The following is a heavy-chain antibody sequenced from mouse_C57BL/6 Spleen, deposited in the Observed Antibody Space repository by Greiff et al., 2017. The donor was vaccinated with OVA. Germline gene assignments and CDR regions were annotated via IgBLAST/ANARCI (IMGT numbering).Heavy chain of an antibody. CDR1: GYTFTSYW. J-gene: IGHJ3*01. D-gene: IGHD5-5*01. Sequence: QVQLQQPGAELVMPGASVKLSCKASGYTFTSYWMHWVKQRPGQGLEWIGEIDPSDSYTNYNQKFKGKSTLTVDKSSSTAYMQLSSLTSEDSAVYYCARGGLPPWFAYWGQGTLVTVSA. CDR3: ARGGLPPWFAY. V-gene: IGHV1-69*01. CDR2: IDPSDSYT.